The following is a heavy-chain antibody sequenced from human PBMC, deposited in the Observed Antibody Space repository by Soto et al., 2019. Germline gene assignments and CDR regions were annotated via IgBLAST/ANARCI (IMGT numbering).Heavy chain of an antibody. V-gene: IGHV3-23*01. D-gene: IGHD3-22*01. J-gene: IGHJ4*02. CDR1: GFTFSSYA. CDR2: ISGSGGST. CDR3: AKAKRITMIVVVISAIDY. Sequence: GGSLRLSCAASGFTFSSYAMSWVRQAPGKGLEWVSAISGSGGSTYYADSVKGRFTISRDNSKNTLYLQMNSLGAEDTAVYYCAKAKRITMIVVVISAIDYWGQGTLVTVSS.